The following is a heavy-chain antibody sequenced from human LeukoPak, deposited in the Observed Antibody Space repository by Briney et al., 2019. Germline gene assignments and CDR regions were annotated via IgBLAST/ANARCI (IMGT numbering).Heavy chain of an antibody. V-gene: IGHV4-34*01. CDR2: INHSGST. CDR3: ARVNYYDSSGSYWWFDP. Sequence: SETLSLTCAVYVGSFSGYYWSWIRQPPGKGLEWIGEINHSGSTNYNPSLKSRVTISVDPSKNQFSLKLSSVTAADTAVYYCARVNYYDSSGSYWWFDPWGQGTLVTDSS. CDR1: VGSFSGYY. D-gene: IGHD3-22*01. J-gene: IGHJ5*02.